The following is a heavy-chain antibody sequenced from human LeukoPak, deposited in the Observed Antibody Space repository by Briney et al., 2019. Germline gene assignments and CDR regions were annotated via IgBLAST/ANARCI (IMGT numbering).Heavy chain of an antibody. CDR3: AREAYSSGKHGGFDY. V-gene: IGHV3-23*01. CDR2: ISGSGGST. J-gene: IGHJ4*02. Sequence: GGSLRLSCASSGFTFSSYAMSWVRQAPGKGLEWVSAISGSGGSTYYADSVKGRFTISRDNSKNTLYLQMNSLRAEDTAGYYCAREAYSSGKHGGFDYWGQGTLVTVSS. D-gene: IGHD3-22*01. CDR1: GFTFSSYA.